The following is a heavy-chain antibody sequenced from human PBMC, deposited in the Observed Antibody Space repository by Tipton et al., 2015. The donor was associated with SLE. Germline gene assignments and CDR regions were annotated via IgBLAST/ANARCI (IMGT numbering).Heavy chain of an antibody. CDR2: ISYDGSNK. Sequence: SLRLSCAASGFTFSSYAMHWVRQAPGKGLEWVAVISYDGSNKYYADSVKGRFTISRDNSKNTLYLQMNNLRAEDTAVYYCAKDGRSSGPYWGQGTLVTVSS. CDR1: GFTFSSYA. V-gene: IGHV3-30*04. J-gene: IGHJ4*02. CDR3: AKDGRSSGPY.